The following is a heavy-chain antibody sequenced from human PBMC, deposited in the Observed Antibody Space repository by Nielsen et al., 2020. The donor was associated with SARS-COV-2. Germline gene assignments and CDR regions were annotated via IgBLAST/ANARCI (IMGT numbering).Heavy chain of an antibody. Sequence: VRQAPGKGLEWIGEIYHSGSTNYNPSLKSRVTISVDKSKNQFSLKLSSVTAADTAVYYCARAEWLLPYYYYYGMDVWGQGTTVTVSS. V-gene: IGHV4-4*02. D-gene: IGHD3-22*01. J-gene: IGHJ6*02. CDR3: ARAEWLLPYYYYYGMDV. CDR2: IYHSGST.